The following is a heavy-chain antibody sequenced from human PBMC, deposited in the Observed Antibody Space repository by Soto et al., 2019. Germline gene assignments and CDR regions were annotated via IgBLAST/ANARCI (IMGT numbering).Heavy chain of an antibody. D-gene: IGHD2-8*02. Sequence: ASVKVSCKASGGTFSSYTISWVRQAPGQGLEWMGWIIPIRGITNYAQKFQGRVTMTRNTSISTAYMELSCLRSEDTAVYYCARYPIMVLGGMDVWGQGTTVTVSS. V-gene: IGHV1-8*02. CDR3: ARYPIMVLGGMDV. CDR2: IIPIRGIT. J-gene: IGHJ6*02. CDR1: GGTFSSYT.